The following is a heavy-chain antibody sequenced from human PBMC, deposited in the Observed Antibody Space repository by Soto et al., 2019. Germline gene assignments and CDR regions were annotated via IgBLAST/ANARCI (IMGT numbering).Heavy chain of an antibody. V-gene: IGHV3-23*01. J-gene: IGHJ4*02. CDR2: ITGNGDSA. Sequence: EVQLWESGGGSAQPGGSLRLSCAASGFVFRNYATTWVRQAPGKGLEWVSAITGNGDSAYYADAVKGRFTISRDNSNNTLSLQMNSLRADDTAVYYCTKVLTAEQFYPSDSWGQGTLVTVSS. CDR1: GFVFRNYA. CDR3: TKVLTAEQFYPSDS. D-gene: IGHD2-21*02.